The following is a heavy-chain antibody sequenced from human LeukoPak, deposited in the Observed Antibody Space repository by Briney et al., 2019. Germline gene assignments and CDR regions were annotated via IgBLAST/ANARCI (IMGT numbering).Heavy chain of an antibody. J-gene: IGHJ5*02. Sequence: PGGSLRLSCAASGLTFGNNWLHWVRHGPGKGLVWISRINSDGGGAIYADSVKGRFTVSRDNAKNTLYLQMNSLRAEDTAVYYCAIDVPHNWFDTWGQGTLVTVSS. CDR2: INSDGGGA. CDR1: GLTFGNNW. CDR3: AIDVPHNWFDT. V-gene: IGHV3-74*01.